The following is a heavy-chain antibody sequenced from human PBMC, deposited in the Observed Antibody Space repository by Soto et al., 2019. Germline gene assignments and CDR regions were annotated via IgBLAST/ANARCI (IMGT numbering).Heavy chain of an antibody. J-gene: IGHJ4*02. V-gene: IGHV4-4*02. CDR1: GGSITSTNW. CDR2: IHHSGDT. CDR3: ARETSDDSSGYYGTAY. Sequence: QVQLQESGPGLVKPSGTLSLTCAVSGGSITSTNWWTWVRQPPGKGLEWIGEIHHSGDTNYNPSLKSPVTISVXXXKXEFSLELTSVTAADTAVYYCARETSDDSSGYYGTAYWGQGTLVTVSS. D-gene: IGHD3-22*01.